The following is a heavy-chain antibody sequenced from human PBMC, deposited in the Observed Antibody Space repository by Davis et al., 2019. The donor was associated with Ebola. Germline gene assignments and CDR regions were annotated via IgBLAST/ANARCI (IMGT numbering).Heavy chain of an antibody. CDR2: IYHSGST. CDR3: ARRVAIGYCSSTSCYDAFDI. V-gene: IGHV4-4*02. D-gene: IGHD2-2*01. CDR1: GGSISSSNW. Sequence: SETLSLTCAVSGGSISSSNWWSWVRQPPGKGLEWFGEIYHSGSTNYNPSLKSRVTISVDKSKNQFSLKLSSVTAADTAVYYCARRVAIGYCSSTSCYDAFDIWGQGTMVTVSS. J-gene: IGHJ3*02.